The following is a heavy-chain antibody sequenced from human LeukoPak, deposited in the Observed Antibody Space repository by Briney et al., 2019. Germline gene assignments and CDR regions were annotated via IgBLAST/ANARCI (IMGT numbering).Heavy chain of an antibody. CDR3: ASGGGWVFNN. CDR1: GFPFRSHW. CDR2: INQDGSEK. Sequence: GRSLRLSCAASGFPFRSHWLSWFRQSPGKGLEWVAHINQDGSEKYYVDSVKGRFTISRDNARNSQYLQMNSLRAEDTAVYYCASGGGWVFNNWGQGTLVTVSS. D-gene: IGHD6-19*01. J-gene: IGHJ4*02. V-gene: IGHV3-7*01.